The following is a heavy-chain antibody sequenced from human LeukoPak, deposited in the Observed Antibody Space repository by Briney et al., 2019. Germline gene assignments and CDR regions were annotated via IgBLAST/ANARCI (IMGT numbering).Heavy chain of an antibody. CDR3: ARGGSYYDNWFDP. CDR2: IHYSGTT. V-gene: IGHV4-59*01. Sequence: SETLSLTCTVSGGSISGDYWTWIRQPPGRGLEWIGYIHYSGTTNYNPSLKSRVTISVDTSKNQFSLKLTSMTAADTAIYYCARGGSYYDNWFDPWGQGTLVTVSS. J-gene: IGHJ5*02. CDR1: GGSISGDY. D-gene: IGHD1-26*01.